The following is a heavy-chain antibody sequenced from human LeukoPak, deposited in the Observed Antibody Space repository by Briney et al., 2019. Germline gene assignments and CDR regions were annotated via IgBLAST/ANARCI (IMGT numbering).Heavy chain of an antibody. J-gene: IGHJ5*02. CDR2: ISSSCSTI. CDR1: GFTFSDYY. V-gene: IGHV3-11*04. CDR3: ARAFYYYGSGRMRSSWFDP. Sequence: GGSLRLSCAASGFTFSDYYMSWIRQAPGKGLEWVLDISSSCSTIYYADSVKGRFTISRDNANNSLYLPINSLRAEDTAVYYCARAFYYYGSGRMRSSWFDPWGQGTLVTVSS. D-gene: IGHD3-10*01.